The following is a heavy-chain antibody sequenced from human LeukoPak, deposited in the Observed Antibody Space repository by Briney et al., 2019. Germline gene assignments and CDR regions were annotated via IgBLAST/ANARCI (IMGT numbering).Heavy chain of an antibody. CDR2: IYPGDSHT. J-gene: IGHJ4*02. D-gene: IGHD3-10*01. Sequence: GESLKISCKGSGYNFATYWIGWVRQMPGKGLEWMGTIYPGDSHTKYSPSFQGQVTISADKSISTAYLQWSSLKASDTAMYYCARGGDYYGSGNYYNRGGPGTDYWGQGTLVTVSS. CDR3: ARGGDYYGSGNYYNRGGPGTDY. CDR1: GYNFATYW. V-gene: IGHV5-51*01.